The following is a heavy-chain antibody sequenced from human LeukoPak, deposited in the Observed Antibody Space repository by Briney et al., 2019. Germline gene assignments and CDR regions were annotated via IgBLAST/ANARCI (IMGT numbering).Heavy chain of an antibody. Sequence: GSLRLSCTASGFTFSNYDMTWVRQPPGKGLEWIGSIYYSGSTYYNPSLKSRVTISVDTSKNQFSLKLSSVTAADTAVYYCARLKDYDFWSGYWQYYFDYWGQGTLVTVSS. D-gene: IGHD3-3*01. V-gene: IGHV4-39*01. CDR3: ARLKDYDFWSGYWQYYFDY. CDR2: IYYSGST. CDR1: GFTFSNYD. J-gene: IGHJ4*02.